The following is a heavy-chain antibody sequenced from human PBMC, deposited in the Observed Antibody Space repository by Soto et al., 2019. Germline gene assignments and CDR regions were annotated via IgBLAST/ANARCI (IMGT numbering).Heavy chain of an antibody. J-gene: IGHJ4*02. Sequence: QVQLVESGGGVVQPGRSLRLSCAASGFTFSVFGMHWVRQAPGKGLEWVAVISNDGNSEHYADSVKGRFTISRDNSKKTFYLQKNSLSVEEAAVYYCAKTITTIGVSSTGRGALLDNWGQGILVSVSS. V-gene: IGHV3-30*18. D-gene: IGHD3-3*01. CDR2: ISNDGNSE. CDR1: GFTFSVFG. CDR3: AKTITTIGVSSTGRGALLDN.